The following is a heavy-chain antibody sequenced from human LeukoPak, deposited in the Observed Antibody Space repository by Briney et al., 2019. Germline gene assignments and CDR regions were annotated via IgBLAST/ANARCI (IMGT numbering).Heavy chain of an antibody. CDR1: GFTFSNYW. D-gene: IGHD6-6*01. Sequence: GGSLRLSCAAPGFTFSNYWMSWVRQASGKGLEWVANVKEDGSEKYYVDSVKGRFTISRDNAKNSLYLQMNSLRAEDTAIYYCASGRQLGYWGQGTLVTVSS. V-gene: IGHV3-7*01. CDR3: ASGRQLGY. CDR2: VKEDGSEK. J-gene: IGHJ4*02.